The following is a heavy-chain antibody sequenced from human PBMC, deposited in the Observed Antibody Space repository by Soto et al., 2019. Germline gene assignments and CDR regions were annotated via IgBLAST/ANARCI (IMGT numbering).Heavy chain of an antibody. CDR2: IGTLFDT. J-gene: IGHJ5*02. Sequence: EVQVVESGGDLVQPGGSLRLSCVASGFTFRDYDMYWVRELPGKGLEWVSGIGTLFDTFYTASVKGRFTISRDNAENSVYLHMNRLRAGDTGVYFCARGRSKDFPSSPPPRFDPWGRGTQVTVSS. V-gene: IGHV3-13*01. CDR1: GFTFRDYD. CDR3: ARGRSKDFPSSPPPRFDP.